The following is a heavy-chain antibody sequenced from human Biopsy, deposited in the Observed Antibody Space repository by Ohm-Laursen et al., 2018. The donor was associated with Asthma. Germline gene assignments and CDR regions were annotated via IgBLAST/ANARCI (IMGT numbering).Heavy chain of an antibody. Sequence: SVTVSCNASGYTFISFAIHWVRQAPGQRLEWMGWVNTGNGDTKYSQKFQGRVTITRDTSASTAYMELRSLRSEDTATYYCARTYYDFLTGQVKDVFGVWGQGTMVTVSS. CDR1: GYTFISFA. CDR3: ARTYYDFLTGQVKDVFGV. V-gene: IGHV1-3*04. D-gene: IGHD3-9*01. J-gene: IGHJ3*01. CDR2: VNTGNGDT.